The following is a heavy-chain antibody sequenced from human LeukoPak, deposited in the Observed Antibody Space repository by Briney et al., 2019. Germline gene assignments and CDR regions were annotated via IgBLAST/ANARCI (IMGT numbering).Heavy chain of an antibody. Sequence: SETLCLTCSVSGDSIAAISYYWAWIRHPPGKGLEWVGRISYGRPTNSAPSLPSPVPLSIDPSKNQFSLSLTSVPAADTAVYFCARQIRYTYDPHCFHPWGQGTLVTVSS. J-gene: IGHJ5*02. CDR2: ISYGRPT. V-gene: IGHV4-39*01. D-gene: IGHD5-12*01. CDR1: GDSIAAISYY. CDR3: ARQIRYTYDPHCFHP.